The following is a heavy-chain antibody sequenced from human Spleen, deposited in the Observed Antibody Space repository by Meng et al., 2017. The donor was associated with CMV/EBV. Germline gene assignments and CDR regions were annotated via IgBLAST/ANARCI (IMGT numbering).Heavy chain of an antibody. Sequence: SVKVSCKASRGTFSSYPITWVRQAPGQGLEWMGRIIPILGITNYAQKFQGRVTITADKSTSTAYMELSSLRSEDMAVYYCARWGTLGGMDVWGQGTTVTVSS. D-gene: IGHD3-16*01. CDR1: RGTFSSYP. CDR3: ARWGTLGGMDV. J-gene: IGHJ6*02. V-gene: IGHV1-69*02. CDR2: IIPILGIT.